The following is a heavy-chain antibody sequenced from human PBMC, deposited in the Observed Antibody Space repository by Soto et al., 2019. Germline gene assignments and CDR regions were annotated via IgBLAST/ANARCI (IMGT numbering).Heavy chain of an antibody. V-gene: IGHV4-39*01. CDR2: IYYSGST. CDR3: ARHLTLAVLRFLEWLSNFDY. J-gene: IGHJ4*02. Sequence: SETLSLTCTFSGGSISSSSYYWGWIRQPPGKGLEWVGSIYYSGSTYYNPSLKSRVTISVDTSKNQFSLKPSSVTAADTAVYYCARHLTLAVLRFLEWLSNFDYWGQGTLVTVSS. CDR1: GGSISSSSYY. D-gene: IGHD3-3*01.